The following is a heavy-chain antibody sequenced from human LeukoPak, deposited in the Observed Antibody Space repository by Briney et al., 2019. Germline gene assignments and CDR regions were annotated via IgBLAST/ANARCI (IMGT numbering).Heavy chain of an antibody. J-gene: IGHJ4*02. V-gene: IGHV3-7*01. CDR1: GFTFSSYW. D-gene: IGHD6-13*01. CDR2: MKYDGSEK. CDR3: ARDIEAAGLFLDY. Sequence: GGSLRLSCAASGFTFSSYWTSWVRQAPGKGLEWVANMKYDGSEKYYVDSVKGRFTISRDNAKNSLCLQMNSLRAEDTAVYYCARDIEAAGLFLDYWGQGTLVTVSS.